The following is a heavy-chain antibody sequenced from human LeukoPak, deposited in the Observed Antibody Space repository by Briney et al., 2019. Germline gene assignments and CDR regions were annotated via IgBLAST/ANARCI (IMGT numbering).Heavy chain of an antibody. V-gene: IGHV3-23*01. CDR2: ISGSGDYT. J-gene: IGHJ4*02. CDR3: ARDRPNYYGTNGQYYTRNGDY. CDR1: GFTFNNYA. Sequence: GGSLRLSCAASGFTFNNYAMSWVRQAPGKGLEWVSSISGSGDYTFYADSVKGRFTISRDNSKDTLYLQMNSLRVDDKAIYYCARDRPNYYGTNGQYYTRNGDYWGQGTLVSVSS. D-gene: IGHD2-8*01.